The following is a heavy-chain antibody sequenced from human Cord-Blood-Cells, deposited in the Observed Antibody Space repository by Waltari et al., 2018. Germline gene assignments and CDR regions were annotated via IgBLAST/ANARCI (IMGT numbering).Heavy chain of an antibody. D-gene: IGHD6-6*01. J-gene: IGHJ4*02. V-gene: IGHV3-7*01. CDR2: IKQEGSGE. Sequence: EVQLVESGGGLVQPGGSLRLSCAASGFTFSSYWMSWVRQAPGKGREWVANIKQEGSGESNVDSVKGLCPIYRDNAENSLYLQMNGLGAVDTAVYYCAGDGIAGRRRGFDYWGQGTLVTVSS. CDR1: GFTFSSYW. CDR3: AGDGIAGRRRGFDY.